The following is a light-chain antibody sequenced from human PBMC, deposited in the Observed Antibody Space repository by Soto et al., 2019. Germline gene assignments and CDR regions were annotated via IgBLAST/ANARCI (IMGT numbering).Light chain of an antibody. CDR1: SAHSSYA. J-gene: IGLJ2*01. CDR2: LNSDGSH. V-gene: IGLV4-69*01. CDR3: QAWGTGIQV. Sequence: QAVVTQSPSASASLGASVKFNCTLSSAHSSYAIAWHQQQPEQGPRYLMKLNSDGSHSKGDGIPDRFSGSSSGAERYLTISSLQSEDEADYYCQAWGTGIQVFGGGTKLTVL.